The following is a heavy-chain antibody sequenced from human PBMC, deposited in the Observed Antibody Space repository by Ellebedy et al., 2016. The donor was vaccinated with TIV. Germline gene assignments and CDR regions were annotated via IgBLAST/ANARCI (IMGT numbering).Heavy chain of an antibody. J-gene: IGHJ4*02. Sequence: SGPTLVKPTQTLTLTCTFSGFSLNTFGMCVTWVRQPPGKALEWLALIAWDDDKSYNTSLKTRLTISKDISGNQVVLTMTNMDPVDTATYFCARAYRAVGEFDHWGQGILVTVSS. V-gene: IGHV2-70*20. CDR1: GFSLNTFGMC. D-gene: IGHD4-17*01. CDR2: IAWDDDK. CDR3: ARAYRAVGEFDH.